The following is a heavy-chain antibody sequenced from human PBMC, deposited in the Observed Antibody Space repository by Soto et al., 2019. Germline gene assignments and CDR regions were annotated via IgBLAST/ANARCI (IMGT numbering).Heavy chain of an antibody. Sequence: SETLSLTCAVSGGSISTSNWCSWVRQPPGKGLEWIGEVYHSGSTNYNPSFESRVAMSVDKSKNQFSLKLNSVTAADTALYYCARTSTNGARLDYWGQGTLVTVSS. J-gene: IGHJ4*02. CDR2: VYHSGST. CDR3: ARTSTNGARLDY. V-gene: IGHV4-4*02. CDR1: GGSISTSNW. D-gene: IGHD2-8*01.